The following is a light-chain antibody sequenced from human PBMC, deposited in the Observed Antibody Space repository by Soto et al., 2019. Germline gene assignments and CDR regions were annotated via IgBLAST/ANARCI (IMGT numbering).Light chain of an antibody. CDR1: QSVSSSY. Sequence: EIVLTQSPGTLSLSPGERATISCRASQSVSSSYLACYQQKPGQAPRLLIYGASSRATGIPDRFSGSGSGTDFTLTISRLEPEDFAVYYCQQYGSSPRYTFGQGTKLEIK. CDR2: GAS. V-gene: IGKV3-20*01. CDR3: QQYGSSPRYT. J-gene: IGKJ2*01.